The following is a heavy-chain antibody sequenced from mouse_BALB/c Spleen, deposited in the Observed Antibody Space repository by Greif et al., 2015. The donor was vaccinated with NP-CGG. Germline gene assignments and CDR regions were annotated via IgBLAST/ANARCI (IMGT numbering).Heavy chain of an antibody. D-gene: IGHD1-1*01. V-gene: IGHV5-12-1*01. J-gene: IGHJ2*01. CDR2: ISSGGGST. CDR1: GFAFSSYD. Sequence: EVQGVESGGGLVKPGGSLELSCAASGFAFSSYDMSWVRQTPEKRLEWVAYISSGGGSTYYPDTVKGRFTISRDNAKNTLYLQMSSLKSEDTAMYYCARHYYGSSYSYWGQGTTLTVSS. CDR3: ARHYYGSSYSY.